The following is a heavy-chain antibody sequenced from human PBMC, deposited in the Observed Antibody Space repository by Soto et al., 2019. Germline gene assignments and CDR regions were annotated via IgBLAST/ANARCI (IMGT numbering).Heavy chain of an antibody. J-gene: IGHJ6*02. CDR1: GGSISSYY. D-gene: IGHD2-2*01. Sequence: KASETLSLTCTVSGGSISSYYWSWIRQPAGKGLEWIGRIYTSGSTNYNPSLKSRVTMSVDTSKNQFSLKLSSVTAADTAVYYCARAPRYCSSTSCYEPDYYYGMDVWGQGTTVTVSS. CDR3: ARAPRYCSSTSCYEPDYYYGMDV. CDR2: IYTSGST. V-gene: IGHV4-4*07.